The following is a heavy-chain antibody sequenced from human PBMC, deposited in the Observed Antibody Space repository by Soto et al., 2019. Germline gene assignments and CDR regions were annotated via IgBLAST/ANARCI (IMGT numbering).Heavy chain of an antibody. CDR3: AREEDLYDSSGAFDY. CDR1: GYTFTSYP. Sequence: GASVKVSCKASGYTFTSYPIHWVRQAPGQGLEWMGWINAGNANTKYSQKFQGRVTITRDISASTAYMELSSLRSEDTVVYYCAREEDLYDSSGAFDYWGQGTLVTVS. CDR2: INAGNANT. D-gene: IGHD3-22*01. V-gene: IGHV1-3*01. J-gene: IGHJ4*02.